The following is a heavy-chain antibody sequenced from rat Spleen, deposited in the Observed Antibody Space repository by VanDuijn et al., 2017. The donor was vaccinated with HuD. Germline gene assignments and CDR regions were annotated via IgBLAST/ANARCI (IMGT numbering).Heavy chain of an antibody. J-gene: IGHJ2*01. CDR3: ARTLDY. CDR2: IWSGGNT. V-gene: IGHV2-15*01. CDR1: GFSLTNYH. Sequence: QVQLKESGPGLMQPSQTLSLTCIVSGFSLTNYHVHWVRQSPGKGLEWMAVIWSGGNTDYNSALKSRLSISRDTSKSQILLKMDSLQIEDTAMYFCARTLDYWGQGVMVTVSS.